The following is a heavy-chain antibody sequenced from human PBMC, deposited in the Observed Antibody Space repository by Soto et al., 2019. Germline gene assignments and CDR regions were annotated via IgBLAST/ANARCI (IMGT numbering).Heavy chain of an antibody. CDR3: ARAGWDGGSCYTLVGLRYGMDV. V-gene: IGHV3-30-3*01. D-gene: IGHD2-15*01. CDR1: GFTFSNYV. Sequence: QVQLVESGGGVVQPGRSLRLSCAASGFTFSNYVMYWVRQAPGKGLEWVAVISYDGNNKYYADSVKGRFTISRDNSKNTLYVQMNSLRGEDTAVYYCARAGWDGGSCYTLVGLRYGMDVWGQGTTVTVSS. J-gene: IGHJ6*02. CDR2: ISYDGNNK.